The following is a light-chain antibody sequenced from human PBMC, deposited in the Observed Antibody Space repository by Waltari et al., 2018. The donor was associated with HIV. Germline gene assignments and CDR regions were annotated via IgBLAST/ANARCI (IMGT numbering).Light chain of an antibody. CDR1: SSAVGSYNL. V-gene: IGLV2-23*02. CDR3: CSYAGSSTL. CDR2: EVS. Sequence: QSALTQPASVSGSPGQSITISCTGTSSAVGSYNLVSWYQQHPGKAPKLMIYEVSKRPAGVSNRFSGAKSGNTAALTMSGLQAEDEADYYCCSYAGSSTLFGGGTKLTVL. J-gene: IGLJ2*01.